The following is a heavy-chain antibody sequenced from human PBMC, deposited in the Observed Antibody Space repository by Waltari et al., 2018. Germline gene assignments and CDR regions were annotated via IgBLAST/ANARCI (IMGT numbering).Heavy chain of an antibody. V-gene: IGHV6-1*01. Sequence: QVQLQQSGPGLVKPSQPLSLNCAVSGDRLFTTSVAWNWIRQSPSRGLEGLGRTYYRSQWRNDYALSVKGRITVNPDTSKNHFSLQLDSVTPDDTAVYYCARGKFTAFDIWGQGTMVTVSS. J-gene: IGHJ3*02. CDR3: ARGKFTAFDI. CDR2: TYYRSQWRN. CDR1: GDRLFTTSVA.